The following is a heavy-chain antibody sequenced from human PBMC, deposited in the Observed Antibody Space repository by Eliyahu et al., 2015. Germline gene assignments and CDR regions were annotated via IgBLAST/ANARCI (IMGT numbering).Heavy chain of an antibody. CDR2: IDWDDDK. V-gene: IGHV2-70*04. CDR1: GXSLXXSGMR. D-gene: IGHD4-17*01. CDR3: ARVVTTDYGDYYFDY. J-gene: IGHJ4*02. Sequence: QVTLKESGPALVKPTQTLTLTCXFSGXSLXXSGMRVSWIRQPPGKALXWLARIDWDDDKFYSTSLKTRLTISKXTSKNQVVLTMTNMDPVDTATYYCARVVTTDYGDYYFDYWGQGTLVTVSS.